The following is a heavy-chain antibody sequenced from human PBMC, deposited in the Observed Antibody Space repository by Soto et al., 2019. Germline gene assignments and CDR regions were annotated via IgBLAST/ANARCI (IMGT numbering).Heavy chain of an antibody. D-gene: IGHD4-17*01. V-gene: IGHV4-4*07. Sequence: SETLSLSCTVSGGSISSYRWTWIRPPAGKELEWIGRFYTTGTTTYNPSLKSRATMSVDTSKNQFSLKLSSVTAADTAIYYCARENYGDSGRAFDPWGQGTLVTVSS. CDR2: FYTTGTT. J-gene: IGHJ5*02. CDR1: GGSISSYR. CDR3: ARENYGDSGRAFDP.